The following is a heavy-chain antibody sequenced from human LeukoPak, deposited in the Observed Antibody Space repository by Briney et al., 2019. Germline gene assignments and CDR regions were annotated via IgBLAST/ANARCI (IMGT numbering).Heavy chain of an antibody. CDR2: IYYSGST. CDR3: ARAYDYGLFDH. Sequence: SETLSLTCTVSGGSISSYYWSWIRQPPGKGLEWIGYIYYSGSTNYNPSLKSRVTISVDTSKNQFSLELSSVTAADTAVYYCARAYDYGLFDHWGQGTLVTVSS. J-gene: IGHJ4*02. V-gene: IGHV4-59*01. CDR1: GGSISSYY. D-gene: IGHD3-16*01.